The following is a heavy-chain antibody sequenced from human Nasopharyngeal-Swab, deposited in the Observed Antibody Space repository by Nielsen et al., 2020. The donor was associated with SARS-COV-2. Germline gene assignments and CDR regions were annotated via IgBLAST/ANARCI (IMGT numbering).Heavy chain of an antibody. CDR3: ARDGLDYDFWSAYFMDV. Sequence: GESLKISCAASGFTFNNYNFNWVRQAPEKGLEWVPSISSSSSYIYYADSVKGRFTISRDNAKNSLYLQMNSLRAEDTAVYYCARDGLDYDFWSAYFMDVWGQGTTVTVSS. CDR1: GFTFNNYN. J-gene: IGHJ6*02. V-gene: IGHV3-21*01. D-gene: IGHD3-3*01. CDR2: ISSSSSYI.